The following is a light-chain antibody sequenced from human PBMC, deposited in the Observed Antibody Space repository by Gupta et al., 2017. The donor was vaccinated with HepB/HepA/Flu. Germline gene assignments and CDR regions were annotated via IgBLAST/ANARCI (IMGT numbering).Light chain of an antibody. V-gene: IGKV1-5*03. CDR3: QHYSSYWT. Sequence: DIQMTQSPSTLSASVGDRVTITCRASQSISSWLAWYQQKPGKAPKLLIYKASRLESGVPSRFSGSGEVKEFTLTSSSRQNDDFDNYYVQHYSSYWTFGQGTKVDIK. CDR1: QSISSW. CDR2: KAS. J-gene: IGKJ1*01.